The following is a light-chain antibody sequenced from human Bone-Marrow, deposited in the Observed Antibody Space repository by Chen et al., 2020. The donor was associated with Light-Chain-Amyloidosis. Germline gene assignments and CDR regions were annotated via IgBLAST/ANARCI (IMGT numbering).Light chain of an antibody. CDR1: KTNIGADND. J-gene: IGLJ2*01. V-gene: IGLV1-40*01. Sequence: QSVLTQPPSVSGAPGQRVTISCTGSKTNIGADNDVYWYQQVPGKAPKLLIYGNSHRPSGVPDRFSGSKSGTSAFLAITGLQAEDEAEYYCQSYDSSLIGYVVFGGGTKLTVL. CDR2: GNS. CDR3: QSYDSSLIGYVV.